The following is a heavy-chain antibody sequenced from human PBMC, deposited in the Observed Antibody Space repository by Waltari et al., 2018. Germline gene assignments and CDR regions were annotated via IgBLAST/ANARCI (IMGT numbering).Heavy chain of an antibody. V-gene: IGHV4-34*01. CDR2: INHSGSN. CDR1: GGSFSGYY. D-gene: IGHD4-17*01. J-gene: IGHJ2*01. CDR3: AREWRERDDYGDSATSQSFCWYFDL. Sequence: QVQLQQWGAGLLKPSETLSLTCAVYGGSFSGYYWSWIRQPPGKGLEWIGEINHSGSNNYNPALKSRVTISVETSKNQFARKRSSVTAADTAVYYCAREWRERDDYGDSATSQSFCWYFDLWGRGTLVTVSS.